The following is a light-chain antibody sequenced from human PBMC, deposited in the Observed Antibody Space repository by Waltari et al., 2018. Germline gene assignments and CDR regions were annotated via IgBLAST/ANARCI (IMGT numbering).Light chain of an antibody. CDR1: QSISNW. V-gene: IGKV1-5*03. J-gene: IGKJ1*01. CDR2: KAS. CDR3: QQYDSYPWT. Sequence: RVTITCQTSQSISNWLAWNQQKPGKTPKLLIYKASSLESGVPSRFSGSGSGTEFTLTISSLQPDDFATYYCQQYDSYPWTFGQGTKVEIK.